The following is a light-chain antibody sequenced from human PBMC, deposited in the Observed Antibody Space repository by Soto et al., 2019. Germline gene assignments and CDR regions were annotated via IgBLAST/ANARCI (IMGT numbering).Light chain of an antibody. V-gene: IGKV3D-20*01. CDR2: DAT. Sequence: VVLTQFPGTLSLSPGETATLSCGASQRVSNNFLGWYQQKPGLPPRLLIYDATSRANGIPERFSGRGSGTHFTLTNSRLEPEDFAVYYCQQYGSTPWTFGRGTKVEMK. CDR1: QRVSNNF. CDR3: QQYGSTPWT. J-gene: IGKJ1*01.